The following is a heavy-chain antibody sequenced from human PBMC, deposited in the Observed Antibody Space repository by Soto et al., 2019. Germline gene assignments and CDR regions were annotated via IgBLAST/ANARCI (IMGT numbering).Heavy chain of an antibody. Sequence: SETLSLTCTVSGGSISSGGYYWSWIRQHPGKGLEWIGYIYYSGSTYYNPSLKSRVTISVDTSKNQFSLKLSSVTAADTAVYYCARVKEDAITGTTISFDYWGQGTLVTVSS. J-gene: IGHJ4*02. CDR2: IYYSGST. CDR3: ARVKEDAITGTTISFDY. D-gene: IGHD1-20*01. CDR1: GGSISSGGYY. V-gene: IGHV4-31*03.